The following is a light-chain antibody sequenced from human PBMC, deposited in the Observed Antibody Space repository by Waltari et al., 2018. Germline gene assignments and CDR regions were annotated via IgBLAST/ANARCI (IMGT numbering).Light chain of an antibody. J-gene: IGLJ3*02. CDR2: SNN. CDR3: AAWDDSLNGWV. Sequence: QSVLTQPPSASGTPGQRVTISCSGRSSNIGDNTSNCYQRFPGAAPKLLIYSNNQRPSGVSDRISGSKSGTSASLAISGLQSEDEADYYCAAWDDSLNGWVFGGGTKLTVL. V-gene: IGLV1-44*01. CDR1: SSNIGDNT.